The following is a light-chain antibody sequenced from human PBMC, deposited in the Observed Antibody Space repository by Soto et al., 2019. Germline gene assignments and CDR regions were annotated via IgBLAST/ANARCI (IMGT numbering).Light chain of an antibody. CDR3: LQYNRYPLT. CDR2: DAS. CDR1: QGIRND. Sequence: DIHMIQTQTSLSASVGDRFTITCRASQGIRNDLGWYQQKPGKAPKRLIYDASSLQSVVPSRFSGSGSGTEFTLTISILQPEDFATYYCLQYNRYPLTFGQGTRLDIK. J-gene: IGKJ5*01. V-gene: IGKV1-17*01.